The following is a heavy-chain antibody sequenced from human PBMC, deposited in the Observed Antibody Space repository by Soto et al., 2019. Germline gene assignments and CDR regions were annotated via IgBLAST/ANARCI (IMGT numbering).Heavy chain of an antibody. V-gene: IGHV3-33*01. J-gene: IGHJ6*02. Sequence: QVQLVESGGGVVQPGRSLRLSCAASGFTFSNFGMHWVRQAPGKGLEWVAVIWYDGSNKYYADSVKGRFTISRDNSKNTAYLQMNSLRAEDTAVYYCASEVTQHSGYEFYYFGLDVWGQGTTVTVSS. D-gene: IGHD5-12*01. CDR2: IWYDGSNK. CDR1: GFTFSNFG. CDR3: ASEVTQHSGYEFYYFGLDV.